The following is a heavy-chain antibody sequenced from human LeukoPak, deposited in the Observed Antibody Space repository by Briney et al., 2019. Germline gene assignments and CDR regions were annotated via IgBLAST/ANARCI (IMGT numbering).Heavy chain of an antibody. Sequence: SETLSLTCTVSGGSVSSGSYYWSWIRQPPGKGLEWIGYIYYSGSTNYNPSLKSRVTISVDTSKNQFSLKLSSVTAADTAVYYCARCHPHVTTNWFDPWGQGTLVTVSS. CDR1: GGSVSSGSYY. CDR3: ARCHPHVTTNWFDP. J-gene: IGHJ5*02. D-gene: IGHD1-14*01. CDR2: IYYSGST. V-gene: IGHV4-61*01.